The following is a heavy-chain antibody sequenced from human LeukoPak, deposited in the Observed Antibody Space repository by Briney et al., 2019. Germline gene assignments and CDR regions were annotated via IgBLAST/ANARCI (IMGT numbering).Heavy chain of an antibody. CDR3: ARDVGCSSTSCYEGWFDP. CDR2: IIPIFGTA. CDR1: GGTFSSYA. Sequence: ASVKVSCKASGGTFSSYAISWVRQAPGQGLEWMGGIIPIFGTANYAQKFQGRVTITTDESTSTAYMELSSLRSEDTAVYYCARDVGCSSTSCYEGWFDPWGQGTLVTVSS. J-gene: IGHJ5*02. V-gene: IGHV1-69*05. D-gene: IGHD2-2*01.